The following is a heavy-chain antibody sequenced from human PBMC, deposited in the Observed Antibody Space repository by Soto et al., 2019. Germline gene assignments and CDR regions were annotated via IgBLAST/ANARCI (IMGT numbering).Heavy chain of an antibody. J-gene: IGHJ5*02. CDR1: GITFSSFA. CDR3: EAPRVPVARTRNFDP. CDR2: IGAGSAGT. D-gene: IGHD6-19*01. V-gene: IGHV3-23*01. Sequence: EAQLLESGGDLGQPGGSLRLSCAASGITFSSFAMSWVRQAPGKGLEWVSAIGAGSAGTHYADSVKGRFTISSDDSKNTLYLQMDSLSAEETAVYYCEAPRVPVARTRNFDPWGQGTPVTVSP.